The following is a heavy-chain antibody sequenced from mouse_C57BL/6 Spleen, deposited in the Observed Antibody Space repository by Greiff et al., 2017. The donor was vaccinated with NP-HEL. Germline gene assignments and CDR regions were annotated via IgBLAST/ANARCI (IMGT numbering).Heavy chain of an antibody. CDR2: IDPANGNT. V-gene: IGHV14-3*01. Sequence: VQLQQSVAELVRPGASVKLSCTASGFNIKNTYMHWVKQRPEQGLEWIGRIDPANGNTKYAPKFQGKATMTADKSSNTAYLQLSSLTSEDTAIYYCAREKRFYTGSRHWCFAVWGKGTTVTVSS. CDR1: GFNIKNTY. D-gene: IGHD1-1*01. J-gene: IGHJ1*03. CDR3: AREKRFYTGSRHWCFAV.